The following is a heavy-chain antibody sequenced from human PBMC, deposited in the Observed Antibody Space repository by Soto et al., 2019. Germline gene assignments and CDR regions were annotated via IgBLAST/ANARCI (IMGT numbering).Heavy chain of an antibody. D-gene: IGHD2-8*01. CDR2: IYYSGST. CDR3: ARVAIVLMVYAIPSRFDP. J-gene: IGHJ5*02. CDR1: GGSVSSGSYY. V-gene: IGHV4-61*01. Sequence: SETLSLTCTVSGGSVSSGSYYWSWIRQPPGKGLEWIGYIYYSGSTNYNPSLKSRVTISVDTSKNQFSLKLSSVTAADTAVYYCARVAIVLMVYAIPSRFDPWGQGTLVTVSS.